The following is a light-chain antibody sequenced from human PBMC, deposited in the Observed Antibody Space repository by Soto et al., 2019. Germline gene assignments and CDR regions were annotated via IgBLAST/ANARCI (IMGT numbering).Light chain of an antibody. J-gene: IGLJ2*01. CDR3: QVWDTSSDHVV. Sequence: SYELTQPPSVSVAPGQTASITCGGNNIGSKSVHWYQQKPGQAPVLVVYDDSDRPSGIPERFSGSNTGNTATLTISRVEVGDEADYYCQVWDTSSDHVVFGGGTKVTVL. CDR2: DDS. CDR1: NIGSKS. V-gene: IGLV3-21*02.